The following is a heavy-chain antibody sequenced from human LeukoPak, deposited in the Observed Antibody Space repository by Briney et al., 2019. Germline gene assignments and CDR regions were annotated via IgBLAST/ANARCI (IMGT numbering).Heavy chain of an antibody. CDR3: ARSETYNWNFDF. CDR1: GFTFSDNG. J-gene: IGHJ5*01. CDR2: IWSNGVIK. D-gene: IGHD1-20*01. Sequence: GGSLRLSCEASGFTFSDNGMHWVRQAPGKGLEWLAVIWSNGVIKYYADSVKGQFAISRDNNRNTGYLQMNSLRAEDTAVYYCARSETYNWNFDFWGQGTLVTVSS. V-gene: IGHV3-33*01.